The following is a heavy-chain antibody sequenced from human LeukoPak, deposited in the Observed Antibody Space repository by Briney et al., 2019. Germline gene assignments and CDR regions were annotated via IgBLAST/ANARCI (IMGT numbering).Heavy chain of an antibody. Sequence: GASLRLSCAASGFTLSSYAMSWVRQAPGKGLEWVSAVSGSGGSTYYADSVKGRFTISRDNSKNTPYLQMNSLRAEDTAVYYCAKDGETQWLVSGYWGQGTLVTVSS. D-gene: IGHD6-19*01. CDR3: AKDGETQWLVSGY. CDR2: VSGSGGST. J-gene: IGHJ4*02. CDR1: GFTLSSYA. V-gene: IGHV3-23*01.